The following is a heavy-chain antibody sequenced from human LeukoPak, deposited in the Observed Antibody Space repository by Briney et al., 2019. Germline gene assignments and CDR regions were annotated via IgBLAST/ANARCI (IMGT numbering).Heavy chain of an antibody. CDR3: ARRSFFGVADPFAY. J-gene: IGHJ4*02. CDR1: GGSISSGDYY. D-gene: IGHD3-3*01. V-gene: IGHV4-30-4*08. CDR2: IYYSGST. Sequence: SETLSLTCTVSGGSISSGDYYWSWVRQPPGKGLEWIGYIYYSGSTYYNPSLKSRVTISVDTSKNQFSLKLSSVTAADTAVYYCARRSFFGVADPFAYWGQGTLVTVSS.